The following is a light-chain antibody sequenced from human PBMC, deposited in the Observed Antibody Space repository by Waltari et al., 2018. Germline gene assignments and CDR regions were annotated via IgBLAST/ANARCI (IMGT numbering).Light chain of an antibody. V-gene: IGKV1-9*01. Sequence: DILLTQSPSFLSASVGDRISITCRASQDISNYLAWLQQKPGKAPKVLIYAASSLQSGVPARFSGSGSGAEFTLTISSLQPEDFAIYYCQQFDIYPITFGGGTKVEIK. CDR1: QDISNY. CDR3: QQFDIYPIT. CDR2: AAS. J-gene: IGKJ4*01.